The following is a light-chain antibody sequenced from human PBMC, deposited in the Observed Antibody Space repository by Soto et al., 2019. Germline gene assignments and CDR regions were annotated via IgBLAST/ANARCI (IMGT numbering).Light chain of an antibody. CDR3: NSYTGRSTYV. J-gene: IGLJ1*01. V-gene: IGLV2-18*02. CDR1: SSDVGSYNR. CDR2: EVS. Sequence: QSALTQPPSVSGSPGQSVAISCTGTSSDVGSYNRVSWYQQPPGAAPKLMIYEVSNRPSGVPDRFSGSKSGNTASLTISGLQAEDEADYYCNSYTGRSTYVFGTGTKLTVL.